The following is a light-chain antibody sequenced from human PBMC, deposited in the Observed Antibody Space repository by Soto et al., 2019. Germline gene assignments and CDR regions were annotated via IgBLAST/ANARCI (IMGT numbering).Light chain of an antibody. CDR3: AAWDDSLSGVV. Sequence: QPVLTQPPSASGTPGQRVTISCSGSSSNIGSNYVYWYQQLPGTAPKLVIYRNNQRPSGVPDRFSGSKSGTLASLAISGLRSEDEADYYCAAWDDSLSGVVFGGGTKLTVL. J-gene: IGLJ2*01. CDR2: RNN. V-gene: IGLV1-47*01. CDR1: SSNIGSNY.